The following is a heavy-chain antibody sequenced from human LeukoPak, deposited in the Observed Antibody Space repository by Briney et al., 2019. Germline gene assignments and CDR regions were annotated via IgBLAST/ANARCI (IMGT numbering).Heavy chain of an antibody. CDR3: ARSRAFNSGAFDP. CDR1: GASVSSASY. Sequence: SETLSLTCTVSGASVSSASYWTWIRQPPGKGVEWIAHIYNGVNTNYNPSLKSRVTISADTSKNQFSLRLNSVTAADTAVYYCARSRAFNSGAFDPWGQGSLVTVSS. CDR2: IYNGVNT. V-gene: IGHV4-61*01. D-gene: IGHD1-26*01. J-gene: IGHJ5*02.